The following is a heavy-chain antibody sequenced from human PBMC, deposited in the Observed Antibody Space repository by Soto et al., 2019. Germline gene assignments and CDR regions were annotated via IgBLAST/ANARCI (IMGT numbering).Heavy chain of an antibody. Sequence: QVQLVQSGAEVKKPGSSVKVSCKASGGTFSSYAISWVRQAPGQGLEWMGGIIPIFGTANYAQKFQGRVTITADESTSTAYMELSSLRSEDTALYDCAGPPELPRLYYYYGMDVWGQGTTVTVSS. J-gene: IGHJ6*02. D-gene: IGHD1-7*01. CDR2: IIPIFGTA. CDR1: GGTFSSYA. V-gene: IGHV1-69*12. CDR3: AGPPELPRLYYYYGMDV.